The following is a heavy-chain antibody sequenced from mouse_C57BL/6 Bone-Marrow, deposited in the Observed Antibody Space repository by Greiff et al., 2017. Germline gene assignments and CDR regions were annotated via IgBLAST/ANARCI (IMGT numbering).Heavy chain of an antibody. Sequence: QVQLQQPGAELVKPGASVKLSCKASGYTFTSYWMHWVKQRPGQGLEWIGMIHPNSGSTNYNETFKSKATLTVDKSSSTAYMQLSSLTSEDSAVYYCARLLPLYYYAMDYWGQGTSVTVSS. CDR3: ARLLPLYYYAMDY. D-gene: IGHD1-1*01. CDR1: GYTFTSYW. V-gene: IGHV1-64*01. J-gene: IGHJ4*01. CDR2: IHPNSGST.